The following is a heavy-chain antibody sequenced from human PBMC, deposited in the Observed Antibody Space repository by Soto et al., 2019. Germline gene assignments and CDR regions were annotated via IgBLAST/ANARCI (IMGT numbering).Heavy chain of an antibody. J-gene: IGHJ4*02. CDR3: ARGLHRITGILTSGGY. D-gene: IGHD1-20*01. Sequence: ASVKVSCKASGYTFTSHDINWVRQATGQGLEWMGWMNPNSGNTGYAQKFQGRVTMTRNTSISTAYMELSSLRSEDTAVYYCARGLHRITGILTSGGYWGQGTLVTVSS. V-gene: IGHV1-8*01. CDR2: MNPNSGNT. CDR1: GYTFTSHD.